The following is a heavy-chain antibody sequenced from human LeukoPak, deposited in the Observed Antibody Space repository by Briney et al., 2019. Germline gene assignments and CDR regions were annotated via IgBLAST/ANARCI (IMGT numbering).Heavy chain of an antibody. CDR3: ARPYYYDSRIDP. V-gene: IGHV4-30-4*01. CDR1: GGSISSGDYY. J-gene: IGHJ5*02. Sequence: SETLSLTCTVSGGSISSGDYYWSWIRQPPGKGLEWIAYMYYSGSTYYNPSLKSRVTMSADTSKNQLPLKLSSVTAADTAVYYCARPYYYDSRIDPRGQGILVTVSS. CDR2: MYYSGST. D-gene: IGHD3-22*01.